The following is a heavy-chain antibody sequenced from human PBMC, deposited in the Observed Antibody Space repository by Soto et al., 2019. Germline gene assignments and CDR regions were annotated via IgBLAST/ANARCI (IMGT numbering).Heavy chain of an antibody. CDR1: GYTFTGYY. CDR2: INPNSGGT. J-gene: IGHJ6*02. Sequence: QVQLVQSGAEVKKPGAPVKVSCKASGYTFTGYYMHWVRQAPGQGLEWMGWINPNSGGTNYAQKFQGRVTMTRDTSISTAYMELSRLRSDDTAVYYCARGIVVVVAATKRGMDVWGQGTTVTVSS. V-gene: IGHV1-2*02. CDR3: ARGIVVVVAATKRGMDV. D-gene: IGHD2-15*01.